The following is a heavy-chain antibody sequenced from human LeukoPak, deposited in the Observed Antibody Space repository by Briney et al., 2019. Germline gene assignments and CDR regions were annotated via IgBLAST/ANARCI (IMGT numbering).Heavy chain of an antibody. J-gene: IGHJ4*02. Sequence: SETLSLTCTVSGGSISTYYWSWIRQPPGKGLEWIGYIYYSGSTNYNPSLKSRVTISVDTSKNQFSLRLSSVTAADTAVYYCARVLSTGWAGFDYWGQGALVTVSS. V-gene: IGHV4-59*01. D-gene: IGHD6-19*01. CDR1: GGSISTYY. CDR3: ARVLSTGWAGFDY. CDR2: IYYSGST.